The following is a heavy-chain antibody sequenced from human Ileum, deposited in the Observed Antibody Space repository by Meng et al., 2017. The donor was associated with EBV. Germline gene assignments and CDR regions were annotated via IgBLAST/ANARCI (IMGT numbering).Heavy chain of an antibody. V-gene: IGHV4-4*02. CDR2: IYRGGGT. Sequence: QVQLQRSRPGWVKPSGTLSVTCAVSGGSSSSSDWWSWVRQPPGKGLEWIGEIYRGGGTNYNASLKSRVTISVDTSKNHFSLKLNSVTAADTAVYYCARVRVIPAAIGFDYWGQGTLVTVSS. CDR3: ARVRVIPAAIGFDY. D-gene: IGHD2-2*02. J-gene: IGHJ4*02. CDR1: GGSSSSSDW.